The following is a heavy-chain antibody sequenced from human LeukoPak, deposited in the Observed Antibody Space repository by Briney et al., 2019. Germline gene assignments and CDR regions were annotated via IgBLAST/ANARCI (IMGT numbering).Heavy chain of an antibody. D-gene: IGHD1-26*01. Sequence: ASVNVSCKASGTSFTTNAMHWVRPAPGQRLEWMGWINTDNGNTHYLQKFQGRVTITRDTSAGTTYMELSSLPSEDTAVYYCAREKNQQWVDCLQYWGQGTLVTVSS. V-gene: IGHV1-3*04. J-gene: IGHJ4*02. CDR1: GTSFTTNA. CDR3: AREKNQQWVDCLQY. CDR2: INTDNGNT.